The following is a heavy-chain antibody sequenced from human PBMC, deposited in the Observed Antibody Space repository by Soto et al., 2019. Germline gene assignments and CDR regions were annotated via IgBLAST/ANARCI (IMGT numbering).Heavy chain of an antibody. CDR3: ARDGGIPGIAAAGTTGPLDYYYYMDV. CDR1: GFTVSSNY. V-gene: IGHV3-11*01. Sequence: PGGSLRLSCAASGFTVSSNYMSWIRQAPGKGLEWVSYISSSGSTIYYADSVKGRFTISRDNAKNSLYLQMNSLRAEDTAVYYCARDGGIPGIAAAGTTGPLDYYYYMDVWGKGTTVTVSS. D-gene: IGHD6-13*01. J-gene: IGHJ6*03. CDR2: ISSSGSTI.